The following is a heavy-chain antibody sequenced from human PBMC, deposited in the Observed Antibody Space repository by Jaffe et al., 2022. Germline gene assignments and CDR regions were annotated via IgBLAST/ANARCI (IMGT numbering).Heavy chain of an antibody. J-gene: IGHJ6*03. Sequence: QVQLQQWGAGLLKPSETLSLTCAVYGGSFSGYYWSWIRQPPGKGLEWIGEINHSGSTNYNPSLKSRVTISVDTSKNQFSLKLSSVTAADTAVYYCARSRYYYGSGSYYNGLYYYYYMDVWGKGTTVTVSS. CDR3: ARSRYYYGSGSYYNGLYYYYYMDV. V-gene: IGHV4-34*01. D-gene: IGHD3-10*01. CDR2: INHSGST. CDR1: GGSFSGYY.